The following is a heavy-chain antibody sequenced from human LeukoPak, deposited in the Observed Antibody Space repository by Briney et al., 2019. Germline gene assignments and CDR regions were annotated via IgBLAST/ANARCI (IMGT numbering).Heavy chain of an antibody. V-gene: IGHV3-7*04. J-gene: IGHJ3*02. D-gene: IGHD2-21*02. Sequence: GGSLRLSCAASGFTFTSYWMNWVRQAPGKGLEWVANIKQDGSEKYYVDSVKGRFTISRDNAKNSLYLQMNSLRAEDTAVYYCARAYCGGDCYFHDAVGIWGQGTMVTVSS. CDR2: IKQDGSEK. CDR3: ARAYCGGDCYFHDAVGI. CDR1: GFTFTSYW.